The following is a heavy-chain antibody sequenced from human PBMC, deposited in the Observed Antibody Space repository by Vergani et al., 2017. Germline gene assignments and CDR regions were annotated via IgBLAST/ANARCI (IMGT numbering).Heavy chain of an antibody. CDR2: IRYDGSNK. Sequence: QVQLVESGGGVVQPGGSLRLSCAASGCTFSSYGMHWVRQAPGKGLEWVAFIRYDGSNKYYADSVKGRFTISRDNSKNTLYLQMNSLRAEDTAVYYCAKDADLTGGDTYYYYYYGMDVWGQGTTVTVSS. J-gene: IGHJ6*02. CDR3: AKDADLTGGDTYYYYYYGMDV. V-gene: IGHV3-30*02. CDR1: GCTFSSYG. D-gene: IGHD2-21*01.